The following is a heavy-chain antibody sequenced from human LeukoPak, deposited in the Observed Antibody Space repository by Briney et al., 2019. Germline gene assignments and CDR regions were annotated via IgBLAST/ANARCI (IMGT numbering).Heavy chain of an antibody. CDR3: ARTDYDSGGYYSY. J-gene: IGHJ4*02. V-gene: IGHV4-34*01. CDR1: GGSFSGYY. Sequence: PSETLSLTCAVYGGSFSGYYWSWIRQPPGKGLEWIGEINHSGSTNYNPSLKSRVTISVDTSKNQFSLKLSSVTAADTAVYYCARTDYDSGGYYSYWGQGTLVTVSS. CDR2: INHSGST. D-gene: IGHD3-22*01.